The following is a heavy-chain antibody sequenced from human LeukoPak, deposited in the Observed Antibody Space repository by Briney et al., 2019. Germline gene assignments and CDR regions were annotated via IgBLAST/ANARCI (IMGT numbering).Heavy chain of an antibody. Sequence: GASVKVSCKASGYTFTSYGISWVRQAPGQGLEWMGWISAYNGNTNYAQKLQGRVTMTTDTSTSTAYMELRSLRSDDTAVYYCASPARYYDFWRGYPTFDYWGQGTLVTVSS. CDR3: ASPARYYDFWRGYPTFDY. CDR1: GYTFTSYG. J-gene: IGHJ4*02. D-gene: IGHD3-3*01. CDR2: ISAYNGNT. V-gene: IGHV1-18*01.